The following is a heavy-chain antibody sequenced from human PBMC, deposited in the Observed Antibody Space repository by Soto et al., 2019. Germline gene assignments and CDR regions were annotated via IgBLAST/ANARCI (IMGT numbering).Heavy chain of an antibody. CDR1: GFSFSDYY. J-gene: IGHJ3*02. D-gene: IGHD4-4*01. Sequence: QVELVESGGGLVKPGGSPRLSCAASGFSFSDYYRTWIRQAPGKGLEWLSYISGTGSTTYYGDSVKGRFIISRDNAKNSLYLQMNSLRAEDTAVYYCARGDDYTNSDAFDIWGQGTMVTVSS. CDR3: ARGDDYTNSDAFDI. V-gene: IGHV3-11*01. CDR2: ISGTGSTT.